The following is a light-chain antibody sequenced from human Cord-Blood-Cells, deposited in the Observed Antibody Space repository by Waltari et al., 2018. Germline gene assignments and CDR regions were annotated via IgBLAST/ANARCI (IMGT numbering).Light chain of an antibody. J-gene: IGKJ4*01. CDR3: QQRSNWLT. Sequence: ELVLTQSPATLSLSLGERATLSCRASQSVSSYLAWYQQKPGQAPRLLIYVASNRATGIPARFSGSGSGTDFTLTISSLEPEDFAVYYCQQRSNWLTFGGGTKVEIK. V-gene: IGKV3-11*01. CDR2: VAS. CDR1: QSVSSY.